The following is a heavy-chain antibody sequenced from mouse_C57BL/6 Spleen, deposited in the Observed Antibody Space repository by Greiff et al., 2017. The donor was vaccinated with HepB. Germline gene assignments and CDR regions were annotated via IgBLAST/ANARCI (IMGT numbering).Heavy chain of an antibody. CDR1: GYTFTSYW. CDR2: IDPSDSYT. CDR3: ARGVTGVYFDY. V-gene: IGHV1-59*01. Sequence: QVQLQQPGAELVRPGTSVKLSCKASGYTFTSYWMHWVKQRPGQGLEWIGVIDPSDSYTNYNQKFKGKATLTVDTSSSTAYMQLSSLTSEDSAVYYCARGVTGVYFDYWGQGTTLTVSS. D-gene: IGHD4-1*01. J-gene: IGHJ2*01.